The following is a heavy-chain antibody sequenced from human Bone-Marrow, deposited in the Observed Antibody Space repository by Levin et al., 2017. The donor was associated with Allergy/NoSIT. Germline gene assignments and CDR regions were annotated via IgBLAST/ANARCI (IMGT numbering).Heavy chain of an antibody. Sequence: SETLSLTCTVSGGSISSGDYYWSWIRQPPGKGLEWIGYIYYSGSTYYNPSLKSRVTISVDTSKNQFSLKLSSVTAADTAVYYWARGARSTRGMGGYYYYYMDVWGKGTTVTVSS. CDR3: ARGARSTRGMGGYYYYYMDV. V-gene: IGHV4-30-4*01. J-gene: IGHJ6*03. CDR1: GGSISSGDYY. CDR2: IYYSGST. D-gene: IGHD2-2*01.